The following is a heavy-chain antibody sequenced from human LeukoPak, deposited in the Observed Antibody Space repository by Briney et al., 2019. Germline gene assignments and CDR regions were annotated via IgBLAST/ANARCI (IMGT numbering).Heavy chain of an antibody. CDR2: ISDSGGST. J-gene: IGHJ4*02. CDR1: GFTFSSYA. D-gene: IGHD2-15*01. Sequence: GGSLRLSCAASGFTFSSYAMSWVRQAPGKGLEWVSLISDSGGSTYYADSVKGRFTTSRDNSKNTLYLQMNSLRADDTAVYYCAKETRYYRGGSCYSAPFDYWGQGTLVTVSS. V-gene: IGHV3-23*01. CDR3: AKETRYYRGGSCYSAPFDY.